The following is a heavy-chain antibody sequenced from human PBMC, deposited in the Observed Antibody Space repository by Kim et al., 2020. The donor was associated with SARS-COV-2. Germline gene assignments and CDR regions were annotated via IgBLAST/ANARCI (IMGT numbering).Heavy chain of an antibody. J-gene: IGHJ3*02. CDR3: ARSVYYDILSGAFDI. V-gene: IGHV4-31*03. CDR1: GGSISSGGYY. CDR2: IYYSGST. Sequence: SETLSLTCTVSGGSISSGGYYWSWIRQHPGKGLEWIGYIYYSGSTYYNPSLKSRVTISVDTSKNQFSLKLSSVTAADTAVYYCARSVYYDILSGAFDIWGQGTMVTVSS. D-gene: IGHD3-9*01.